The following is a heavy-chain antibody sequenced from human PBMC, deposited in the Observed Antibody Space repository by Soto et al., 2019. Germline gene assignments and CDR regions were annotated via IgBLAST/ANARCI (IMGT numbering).Heavy chain of an antibody. CDR2: IYSGGST. V-gene: IGHV3-53*01. Sequence: GGSLRLSCAASGFTVSSNYMSWVRQAPGKGLEWVSVIYSGGSTYYADSVKGRFTISIDNSKNTLYLHMNSLSAEDTAVYYCANTIFGVASPMDVWGQGTTVTVSS. D-gene: IGHD3-3*01. J-gene: IGHJ6*02. CDR3: ANTIFGVASPMDV. CDR1: GFTVSSNY.